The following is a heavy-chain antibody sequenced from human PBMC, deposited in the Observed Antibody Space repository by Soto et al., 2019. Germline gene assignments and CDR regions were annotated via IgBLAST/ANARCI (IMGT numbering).Heavy chain of an antibody. J-gene: IGHJ4*02. CDR1: GGTFSSYA. CDR2: IIPIFGTA. Sequence: SVKVSCKASGGTFSSYAISWVRQAPGQGLEWMGGIIPIFGTANYAQKFQGRVTITADESTSTAYMELSSLRSEDTAVYYCARVSSTNKEINSKLTAMVIFDYWGQGTLVTVSS. CDR3: ARVSSTNKEINSKLTAMVIFDY. D-gene: IGHD5-18*01. V-gene: IGHV1-69*13.